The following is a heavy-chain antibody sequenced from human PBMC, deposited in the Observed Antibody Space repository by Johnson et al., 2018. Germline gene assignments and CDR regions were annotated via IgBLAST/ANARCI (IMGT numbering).Heavy chain of an antibody. D-gene: IGHD2-2*01. CDR2: IHGGGGGP. V-gene: IGHV3-23*04. CDR1: GFTLSNYA. J-gene: IGHJ1*01. Sequence: VRLVQAGGGLVEPGGSLRLSCVASGFTLSNYAMNWVRQAPGKGLEWVSAIHGGGGGPFYTDSVTGRFTTSRDGSKNKPYLQMNSLKAEDTAVYYCAKKHCSSDCSLGLLGYFHHWGQGTLVTVSS. CDR3: AKKHCSSDCSLGLLGYFHH.